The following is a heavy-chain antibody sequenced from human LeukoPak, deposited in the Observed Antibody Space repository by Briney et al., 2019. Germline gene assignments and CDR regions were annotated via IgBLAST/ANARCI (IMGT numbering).Heavy chain of an antibody. V-gene: IGHV3-7*01. CDR1: GFTFSSHW. J-gene: IGHJ4*02. Sequence: GGSLRLSCAASGFTFSSHWMSWVRQAPGKGLEWVAIIKQDGSEKYYLDSVKGRFTISRDNAKNSLSLQMSSLRAEDTAVYYCAGAILSTSSHGYWGQGTLVTVSS. D-gene: IGHD2/OR15-2a*01. CDR2: IKQDGSEK. CDR3: AGAILSTSSHGY.